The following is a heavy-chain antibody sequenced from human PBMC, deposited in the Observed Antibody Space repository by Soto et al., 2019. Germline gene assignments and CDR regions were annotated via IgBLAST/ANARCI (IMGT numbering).Heavy chain of an antibody. CDR2: IYYSGST. CDR1: GGSISSSSYY. V-gene: IGHV4-39*01. J-gene: IGHJ4*02. D-gene: IGHD3-9*01. CDR3: ARSYDILTGYYFDY. Sequence: ASETLSLTCTVSGGSISSSSYYWGWIRQPPGKGLEWIGSIYYSGSTYYNPSLKSRVTISVDTSKNQFSLKLSSVTAADTAVYYCARSYDILTGYYFDYWGQGTLVTAPQ.